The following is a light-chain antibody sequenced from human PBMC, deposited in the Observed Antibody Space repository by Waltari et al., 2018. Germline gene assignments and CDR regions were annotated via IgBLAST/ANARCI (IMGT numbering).Light chain of an antibody. CDR2: GAF. Sequence: CRTSQTNRTTYLAWYQQKAGQAPTLLIYGAFTRATGIPDRFTGSGSGTDFSLTISSLEPEDFATYYCQQYVVSPPTFGGGTKVEIK. V-gene: IGKV3-20*01. CDR3: QQYVVSPPT. J-gene: IGKJ4*01. CDR1: QTNRTTY.